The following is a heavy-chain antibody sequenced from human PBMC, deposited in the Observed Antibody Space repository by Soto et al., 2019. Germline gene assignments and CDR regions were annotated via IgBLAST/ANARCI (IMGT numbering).Heavy chain of an antibody. D-gene: IGHD1-26*01. Sequence: SVKVSCKASGGTLSRYAISWVRQAPGQGLEWMGGVIPIFGTLNYAQKSQGRVAITADKSTSTVNMELSSLRSDDTAVYYCAPSEMSKPELGEHSYYSMDVWGQGTTVTVSS. CDR3: APSEMSKPELGEHSYYSMDV. J-gene: IGHJ6*02. CDR1: GGTLSRYA. CDR2: VIPIFGTL. V-gene: IGHV1-69*06.